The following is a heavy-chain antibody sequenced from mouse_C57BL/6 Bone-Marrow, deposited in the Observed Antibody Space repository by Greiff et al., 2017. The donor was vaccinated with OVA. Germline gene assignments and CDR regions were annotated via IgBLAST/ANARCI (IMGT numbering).Heavy chain of an antibody. J-gene: IGHJ1*03. Sequence: QVQLQQSGAELARPGASVKLSCKASGYTFTSYGISWVKQRTGQGLEWIGEIYPRSGNTYYNEKFKGKATLTADKSSSTAYMELRSMTSEDSAVYFCARLDTVARYFDVWGTGTTVTVSS. CDR3: ARLDTVARYFDV. CDR1: GYTFTSYG. D-gene: IGHD1-1*01. CDR2: IYPRSGNT. V-gene: IGHV1-81*01.